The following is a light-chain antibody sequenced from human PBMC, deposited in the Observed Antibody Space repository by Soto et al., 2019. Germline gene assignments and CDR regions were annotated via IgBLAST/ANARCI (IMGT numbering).Light chain of an antibody. CDR3: QQFYTTLGT. J-gene: IGKJ2*01. Sequence: DIVMTQSPDSLAVSLGERATINCKSSQSVLYSSNNKNYLAWYQQKPGQPPRKLISWASARESGVPDRFSGSGSGTDFTLTISSLQAEDVAVYYCQQFYTTLGTFGQGTKLEMK. CDR1: QSVLYSSNNKNY. V-gene: IGKV4-1*01. CDR2: WAS.